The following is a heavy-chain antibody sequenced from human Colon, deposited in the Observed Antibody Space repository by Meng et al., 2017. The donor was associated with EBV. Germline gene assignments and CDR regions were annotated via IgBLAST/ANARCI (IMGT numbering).Heavy chain of an antibody. Sequence: HLLLPDSGPGLLPPSVPLSLPCTFSGGSIIRRPYYWCWVRQPPGTGLQWIGPIYHSGSTSYNPSLQSRVTMFVDTSKNQFSLMLTSVTATDTAVYYCARRRGGSGRDCWGQGTLVTVSS. CDR2: IYHSGST. V-gene: IGHV4-39*01. CDR1: GGSIIRRPYY. D-gene: IGHD3-10*01. J-gene: IGHJ4*02. CDR3: ARRRGGSGRDC.